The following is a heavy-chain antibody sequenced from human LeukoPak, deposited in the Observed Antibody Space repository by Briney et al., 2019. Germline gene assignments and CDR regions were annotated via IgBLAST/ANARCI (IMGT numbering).Heavy chain of an antibody. V-gene: IGHV4-59*08. D-gene: IGHD5-12*01. CDR3: ARHYRGLLDYFDY. CDR1: GGSISRYF. J-gene: IGHJ4*02. Sequence: SETLSLTRTVSGGSISRYFWSWIRPPPGKGREWIGYIYYSGSTNYNPSLRRRVTISGDTSKNQFFLKLTSVTAADTAVYYCARHYRGLLDYFDYWGQGTLVTVSS. CDR2: IYYSGST.